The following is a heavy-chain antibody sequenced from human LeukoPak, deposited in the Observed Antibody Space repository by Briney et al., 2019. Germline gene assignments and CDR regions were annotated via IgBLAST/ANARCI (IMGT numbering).Heavy chain of an antibody. Sequence: ASVKVSCKASGYTSTGYYMHWVRQAPGQGLEWMGWINPNSGGTNYAQKFQGRVTMTRDTSISTAYMELSRLRSDDTAVYYCARVGEYIAVAGTGDWFDPWGQGTLVTVSS. D-gene: IGHD6-19*01. J-gene: IGHJ5*02. CDR1: GYTSTGYY. V-gene: IGHV1-2*02. CDR3: ARVGEYIAVAGTGDWFDP. CDR2: INPNSGGT.